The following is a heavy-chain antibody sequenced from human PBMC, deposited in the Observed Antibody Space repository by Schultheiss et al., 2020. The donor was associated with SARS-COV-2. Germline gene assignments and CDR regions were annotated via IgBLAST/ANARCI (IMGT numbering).Heavy chain of an antibody. Sequence: GESLKISCSASGFTFSSYAMHWVRQAPGKGLEYVSAISSNGGSTYYANSVKGRFTISRDNSKNTLYLQMGSLRVEDMGVYYCARAKDPNWNYARPFDPWGQGTLVTVSS. D-gene: IGHD1-7*01. CDR1: GFTFSSYA. J-gene: IGHJ5*02. CDR2: ISSNGGST. V-gene: IGHV3-64*01. CDR3: ARAKDPNWNYARPFDP.